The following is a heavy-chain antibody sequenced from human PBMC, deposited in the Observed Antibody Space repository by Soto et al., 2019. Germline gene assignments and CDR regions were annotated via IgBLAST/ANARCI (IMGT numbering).Heavy chain of an antibody. D-gene: IGHD1-7*01. CDR1: GGSFSGYY. Sequence: SETLSLTCAVYGGSFSGYYWSWIRQPPGKGLEWIGEINHSGSTNYNPSLKSRVTISVDTSKNQFSLKLSSVTAADTAVYYCARARITGTTCLWFDPWGQGTLVTVSS. CDR3: ARARITGTTCLWFDP. CDR2: INHSGST. V-gene: IGHV4-34*01. J-gene: IGHJ5*02.